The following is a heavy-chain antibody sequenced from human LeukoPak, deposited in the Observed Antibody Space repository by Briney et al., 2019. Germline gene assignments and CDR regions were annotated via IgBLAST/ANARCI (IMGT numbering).Heavy chain of an antibody. Sequence: GGSLRLSCAASGFTFSSYGMNWVRQSPGKGLEWVSFIGSSSSNINYADSVKGRFTISRDNAKNSLYLQMSSLRAEDTAVYYCARGGAARPDYWGQGTLVTVSS. D-gene: IGHD6-6*01. CDR3: ARGGAARPDY. V-gene: IGHV3-48*01. CDR2: IGSSSSNI. J-gene: IGHJ4*02. CDR1: GFTFSSYG.